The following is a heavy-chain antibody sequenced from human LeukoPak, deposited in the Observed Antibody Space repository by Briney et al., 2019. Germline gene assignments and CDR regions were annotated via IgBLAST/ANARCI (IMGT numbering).Heavy chain of an antibody. CDR1: GYTFTSYG. CDR2: ISAYNGNA. D-gene: IGHD3/OR15-3a*01. Sequence: ASVKVSCKASGYTFTSYGISWVRQAPGQGLEWMGWISAYNGNANYAQKLQGRVTMTQDTSTSTAYMELRSLRSDDTAVYYCVRDLGVDTNMIFFDYWGQGTLVTVSS. V-gene: IGHV1-18*04. J-gene: IGHJ4*02. CDR3: VRDLGVDTNMIFFDY.